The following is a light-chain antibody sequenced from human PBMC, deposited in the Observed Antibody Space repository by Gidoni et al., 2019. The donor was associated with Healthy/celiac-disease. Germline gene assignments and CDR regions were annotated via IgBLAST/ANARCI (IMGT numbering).Light chain of an antibody. J-gene: IGLJ2*01. V-gene: IGLV3-1*01. CDR3: QAWDSSTRI. Sequence: SYELTQPPSVSVSPGQTASITCSGHKLGDKYACWYQQKPGQSPVLVIYQNNKRPSGIPERFSGANSGNTATLTISGTQAMDEADYYCQAWDSSTRIFGGGTKLTVL. CDR1: KLGDKY. CDR2: QNN.